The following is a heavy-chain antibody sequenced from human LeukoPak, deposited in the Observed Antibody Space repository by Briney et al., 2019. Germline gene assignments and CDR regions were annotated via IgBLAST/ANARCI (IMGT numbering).Heavy chain of an antibody. Sequence: GGSLRLSCAASGFTFSTYWMHWARQAPGKGLVWVSLIETDGSTTKYADSVKGRFTISRDNARNTLYLQMNSLRVEDTAVYYCARSPSQYHHWDFWGQGTLVTVSS. J-gene: IGHJ4*02. D-gene: IGHD2-2*01. V-gene: IGHV3-74*01. CDR3: ARSPSQYHHWDF. CDR1: GFTFSTYW. CDR2: IETDGSTT.